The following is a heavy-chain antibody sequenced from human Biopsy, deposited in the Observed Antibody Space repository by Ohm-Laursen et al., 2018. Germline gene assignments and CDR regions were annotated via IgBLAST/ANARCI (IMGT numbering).Heavy chain of an antibody. Sequence: ASVKVSCKASGYTFTGYHVHWVRQAPGHGLEWMGWINAKTGDTNYAQKFPGRVTTTRDTSISTAYVDLSSLRSDDTAVYYCTRGGYYYDSLAYYYWFDPWGQGTLVTVSS. CDR3: TRGGYYYDSLAYYYWFDP. CDR2: INAKTGDT. D-gene: IGHD3-22*01. V-gene: IGHV1-2*02. J-gene: IGHJ5*02. CDR1: GYTFTGYH.